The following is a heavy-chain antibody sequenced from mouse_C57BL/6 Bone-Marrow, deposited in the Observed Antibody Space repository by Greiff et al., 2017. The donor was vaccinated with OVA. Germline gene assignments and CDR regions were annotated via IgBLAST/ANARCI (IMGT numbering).Heavy chain of an antibody. CDR2: IDPENGDT. D-gene: IGHD3-3*01. CDR1: GFNIKDDY. CDR3: TTWGRAY. Sequence: VQLQQSGAELVRPGASVKLSCTASGFNIKDDYMHWVKQRPEQGLEWIGWIDPENGDTEYASKFQGKATITADTSSNTAYMQLSSLPSEDTAVYYCTTWGRAYWGRGTLVSVSA. J-gene: IGHJ3*01. V-gene: IGHV14-4*01.